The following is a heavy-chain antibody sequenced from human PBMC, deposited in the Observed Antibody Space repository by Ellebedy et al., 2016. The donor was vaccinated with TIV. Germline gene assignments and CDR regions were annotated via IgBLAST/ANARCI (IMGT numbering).Heavy chain of an antibody. J-gene: IGHJ4*02. CDR2: VFYSGSP. V-gene: IGHV4-39*01. D-gene: IGHD2-21*02. CDR3: ARTDPWQPIDD. CDR1: GGSISSADYY. Sequence: MPSETLSLTCTVSGGSISSADYYWAWIRQPPGKGLEYIGSVFYSGSPYYNPSFKSRVTLSADTSKNQFSLNLRTVTAADTAVYYCARTDPWQPIDDWGQGILVSVSS.